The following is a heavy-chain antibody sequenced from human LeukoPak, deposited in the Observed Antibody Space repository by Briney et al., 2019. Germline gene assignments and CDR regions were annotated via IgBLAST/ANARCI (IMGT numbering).Heavy chain of an antibody. J-gene: IGHJ4*02. CDR2: ISDSGYST. CDR1: GFTFSNFA. D-gene: IGHD3-16*01. CDR3: RKDSGGKPSPPPDFAS. V-gene: IGHV3-23*01. Sequence: QAGGSLRLSCAASGFTFSNFAMSWVRQAPGKGLECVSVISDSGYSTYFADSVRGRFTISRDNSKNTLYLQMNSLRAEDTAVYYCRKDSGGKPSPPPDFASWGQGTLSPSPQ.